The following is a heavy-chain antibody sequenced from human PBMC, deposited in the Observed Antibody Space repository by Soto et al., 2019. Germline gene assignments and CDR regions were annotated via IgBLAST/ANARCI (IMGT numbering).Heavy chain of an antibody. CDR1: GFTFSSYT. Sequence: EVLLVESGGGLVKPGGSLRLSCAASGFTFSSYTLNWVRQAPGKGLEWVSSISSSSNYIYYVDSVNGRLTISRDNVKNSLYLQLDSLRADDTAVYYCVRGYDSFDCWGHGTLVTVSS. V-gene: IGHV3-21*01. CDR2: ISSSSNYI. CDR3: VRGYDSFDC. D-gene: IGHD3-22*01. J-gene: IGHJ4*01.